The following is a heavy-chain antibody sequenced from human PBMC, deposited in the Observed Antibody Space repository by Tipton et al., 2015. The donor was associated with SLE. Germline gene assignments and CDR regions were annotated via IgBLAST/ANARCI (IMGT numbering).Heavy chain of an antibody. Sequence: LRLSCTVSGGSISNYYWSWIRQPAGKGLEWIGRIYTSGSTNYNPSLQSRVAMSVDASKNHFSVKLSSVTAADTAIYYCARVWSGYSSSYFDLWGRGTLVTVSS. CDR3: ARVWSGYSSSYFDL. CDR1: GGSISNYY. V-gene: IGHV4-4*07. CDR2: IYTSGST. J-gene: IGHJ2*01. D-gene: IGHD3-3*01.